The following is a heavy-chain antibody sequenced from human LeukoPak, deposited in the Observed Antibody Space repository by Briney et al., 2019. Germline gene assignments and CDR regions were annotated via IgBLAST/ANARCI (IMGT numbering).Heavy chain of an antibody. CDR2: ISSSSSYI. Sequence: PGGSLRLSCAASGFTFSSYSMNWVRQAPGKGLEWVSSISSSSSYIYYADSVKGRFTISRDNAKNSLYLQMNSLRAEDTAVYYCARDVDTAMARFDYWGQGTLVTVSS. J-gene: IGHJ4*02. CDR1: GFTFSSYS. D-gene: IGHD5-18*01. V-gene: IGHV3-21*01. CDR3: ARDVDTAMARFDY.